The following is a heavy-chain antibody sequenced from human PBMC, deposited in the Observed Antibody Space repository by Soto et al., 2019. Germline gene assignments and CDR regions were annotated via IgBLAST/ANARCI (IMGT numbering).Heavy chain of an antibody. CDR3: ARRYGSAFDI. CDR1: GGPISSGGYS. D-gene: IGHD3-10*01. J-gene: IGHJ3*02. Sequence: PSETLSLTCAVSGGPISSGGYSWSWIRQPPGKGLEWIGYIYHSGSTYYNPSLKNRVTISVDRSKNQFSLKLSSVTAADTAVYYCARRYGSAFDIWGQGTMVTVSS. CDR2: IYHSGST. V-gene: IGHV4-30-2*01.